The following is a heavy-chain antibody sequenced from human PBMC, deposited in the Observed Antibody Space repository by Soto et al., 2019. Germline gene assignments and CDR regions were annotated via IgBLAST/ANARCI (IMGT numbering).Heavy chain of an antibody. CDR1: GGSVSSGSYY. V-gene: IGHV4-61*01. J-gene: IGHJ5*02. Sequence: QVQLQESGPGLVKPSETLSLTCTVSGGSVSSGSYYWGWIRQPPVKGLEWIGYIYHSGSTNYNPSLKSRVTISVDTSKNQFSLSLTSVTATDTAVYYCARLSAAWFDPWGQGTLVTVAS. D-gene: IGHD6-19*01. CDR3: ARLSAAWFDP. CDR2: IYHSGST.